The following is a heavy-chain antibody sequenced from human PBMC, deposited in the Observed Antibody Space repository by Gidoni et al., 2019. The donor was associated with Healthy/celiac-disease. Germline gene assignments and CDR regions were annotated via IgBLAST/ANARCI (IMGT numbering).Heavy chain of an antibody. CDR2: INPSGGST. CDR1: GYTFTSYY. V-gene: IGHV1-46*03. D-gene: IGHD6-19*01. Sequence: QVQLVQSGAEVKKPGASVKVFCKAAGYTFTSYYMPWGRQAPGQGLEWMGIINPSGGSTSYAQKFQGRVTMTRDTSTSTVYMELSSLRSEDTAVYYCASTEYSSGTSFDYWGQGTLVTVSS. CDR3: ASTEYSSGTSFDY. J-gene: IGHJ4*02.